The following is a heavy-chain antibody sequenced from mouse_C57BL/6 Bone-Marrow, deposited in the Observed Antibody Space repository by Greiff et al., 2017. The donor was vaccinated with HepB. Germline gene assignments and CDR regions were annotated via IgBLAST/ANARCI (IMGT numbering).Heavy chain of an antibody. D-gene: IGHD3-2*02. CDR3: ARHDPSGYAWFAY. Sequence: EVQLMESGGGLVQPGESVKLSCESTEYEFPYHDMSWVRETPEKRLELVAAINSDGGSTYYPDTMERRLIISRDNTKKTLYLQMSSLTSEDTALYYCARHDPSGYAWFAYWGQGTLVTVSA. CDR1: EYEFPYHD. V-gene: IGHV5-2*01. CDR2: INSDGGST. J-gene: IGHJ3*01.